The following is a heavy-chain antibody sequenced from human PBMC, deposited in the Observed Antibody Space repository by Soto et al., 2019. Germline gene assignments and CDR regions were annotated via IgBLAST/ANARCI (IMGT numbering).Heavy chain of an antibody. CDR1: GYTFTGYY. J-gene: IGHJ5*02. CDR2: INPNSGGT. CDR3: ARAGDYVWGSYRTNWFDP. Sequence: GASVKVSCKASGYTFTGYYMHWVRQAPGRGLEWMGWINPNSGGTNYAQKFQGRVTMTRDTSISTAYMELSRLRSDDTAVYYCARAGDYVWGSYRTNWFDPWGQGTLVTVSS. V-gene: IGHV1-2*02. D-gene: IGHD3-16*02.